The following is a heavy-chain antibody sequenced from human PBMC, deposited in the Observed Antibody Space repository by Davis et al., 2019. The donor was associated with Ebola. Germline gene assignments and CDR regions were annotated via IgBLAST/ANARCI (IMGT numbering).Heavy chain of an antibody. V-gene: IGHV3-21*01. D-gene: IGHD3-16*02. CDR3: TTEVSLGY. CDR1: GFTFSSYS. CDR2: ISSSSSYI. Sequence: GESLKISCAASGFTFSSYSMNWVRQAPGKGLEWVSSISSSSSYIYYADSVKGRFTISRDNAKNSLYLQMNSLRAEDTAVYYCTTEVSLGYWGQGTLVTVSS. J-gene: IGHJ4*02.